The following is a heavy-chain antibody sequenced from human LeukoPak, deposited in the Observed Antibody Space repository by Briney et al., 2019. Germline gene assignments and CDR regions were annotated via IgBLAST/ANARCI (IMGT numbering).Heavy chain of an antibody. CDR1: GYTFTSYG. CDR3: ARDQYSSSWYYPGNWFDP. CDR2: ISAYNGNT. D-gene: IGHD6-13*01. Sequence: ASVKVSCKASGYTFTSYGISWVRQAPGQGLEWMGWISAYNGNTNYAQKLQGRVTMTTDTSTSTAYMELRSLRSDDTAVYYCARDQYSSSWYYPGNWFDPWGQGTLVTVSS. J-gene: IGHJ5*02. V-gene: IGHV1-18*01.